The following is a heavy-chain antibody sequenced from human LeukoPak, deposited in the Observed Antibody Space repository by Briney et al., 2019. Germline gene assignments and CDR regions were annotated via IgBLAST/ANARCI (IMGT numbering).Heavy chain of an antibody. V-gene: IGHV4-38-2*02. CDR2: IYHSGST. CDR3: ARGGSMTLDFDY. Sequence: SETLSLTCTVSGYSISSGYYWGWIRQPPGKGLEWIGSIYHSGSTYYNPSLKSRVTISVDTSKKQISLKVRSVTAADTAVYYCARGGSMTLDFDYWGQGTLVTVSS. J-gene: IGHJ4*02. CDR1: GYSISSGYY. D-gene: IGHD2/OR15-2a*01.